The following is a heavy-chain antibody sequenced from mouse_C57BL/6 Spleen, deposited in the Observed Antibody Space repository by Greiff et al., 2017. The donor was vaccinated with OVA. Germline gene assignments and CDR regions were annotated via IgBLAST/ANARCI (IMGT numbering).Heavy chain of an antibody. CDR1: GYTFTSYW. J-gene: IGHJ2*01. CDR2: LDPSDSFN. Sequence: QVQLQQPGAELVMPGASVKMSCKASGYTFTSYWMHWVKQRPGQGLEWIGELDPSDSFNIYNQKFEGKSTLTVDKSSSTAYMPLSSLTSEDSAVDDWARKGVYRNYFDYWGQGTTLTVSS. V-gene: IGHV1-69*01. CDR3: ARKGVYRNYFDY. D-gene: IGHD2-14*01.